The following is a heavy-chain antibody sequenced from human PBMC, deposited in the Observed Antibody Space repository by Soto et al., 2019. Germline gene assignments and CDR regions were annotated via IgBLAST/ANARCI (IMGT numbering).Heavy chain of an antibody. Sequence: PGGSLRLSCTASGFSFTYYWMSWVRQAPGKGLEWVASIKKDGRELYYVDSVKGRFTISRDNAKNSLYLQMNSLRVEDTALYYCARGPLDSTATLWGQGTLVTVSS. CDR2: IKKDGREL. CDR1: GFSFTYYW. V-gene: IGHV3-7*01. J-gene: IGHJ4*02. CDR3: ARGPLDSTATL. D-gene: IGHD3-22*01.